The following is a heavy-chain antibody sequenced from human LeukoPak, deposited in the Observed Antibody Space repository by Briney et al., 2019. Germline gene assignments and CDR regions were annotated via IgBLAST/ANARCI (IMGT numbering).Heavy chain of an antibody. CDR1: GHTFTGKF. Sequence: ASVRVSCKASGHTFTGKFIHWVRQAPGRGLEWMGWIDPNSGGTDYAQKFQGRVTMTRDTSIATAYMDLSRLISDDTAVYYCARDREGLAYFDFWGQGTLVTVSS. CDR3: ARDREGLAYFDF. V-gene: IGHV1-2*02. D-gene: IGHD3/OR15-3a*01. CDR2: IDPNSGGT. J-gene: IGHJ4*02.